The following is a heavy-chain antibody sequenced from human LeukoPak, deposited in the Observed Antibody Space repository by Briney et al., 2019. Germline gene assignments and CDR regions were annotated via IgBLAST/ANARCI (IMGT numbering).Heavy chain of an antibody. CDR2: INPTSGGT. D-gene: IGHD2-2*01. CDR3: ARRYCSSTSCYFGDY. Sequence: ASVKVSCKVSGYTFTGYYIHWVRQAPGQGLEWMGWINPTSGGTNYAQKFQGRVTMTRNTSISTAYMELSSLRSEDTAVYYCARRYCSSTSCYFGDYWGQGTLVTVSS. CDR1: GYTFTGYY. V-gene: IGHV1-2*02. J-gene: IGHJ4*02.